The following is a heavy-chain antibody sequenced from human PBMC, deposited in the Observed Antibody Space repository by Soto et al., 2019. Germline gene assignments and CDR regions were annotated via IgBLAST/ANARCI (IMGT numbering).Heavy chain of an antibody. CDR3: ARARMMNAFGGVIPRSDACDI. CDR1: GYTFTGYY. D-gene: IGHD3-16*02. CDR2: INPNSGGT. J-gene: IGHJ3*02. Sequence: ASVKVFCKASGYTFTGYYMHWGRQAPGQGLEWMGWINPNSGGTNYAQKFQGWVTMTRDTSISTAYMELSRLRSDDTAEYYCARARMMNAFGGVIPRSDACDIWGQGTMVTVSS. V-gene: IGHV1-2*04.